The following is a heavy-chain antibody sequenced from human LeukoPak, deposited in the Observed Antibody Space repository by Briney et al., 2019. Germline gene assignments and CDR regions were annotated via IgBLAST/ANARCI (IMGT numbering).Heavy chain of an antibody. CDR1: GGSLSSGNYQ. J-gene: IGHJ4*02. CDR3: AKRVPYFDY. D-gene: IGHD3-10*01. Sequence: SETLSLTCTVSGGSLSSGNYQWGWIRQPPGKGLEWIALISHSGTTYYNPSLKSRVTMSVDTSKNQFSLKLNSVTAADTAVSYWAKRVPYFDYWGQGTLGTGSS. CDR2: ISHSGTT. V-gene: IGHV4-39*01.